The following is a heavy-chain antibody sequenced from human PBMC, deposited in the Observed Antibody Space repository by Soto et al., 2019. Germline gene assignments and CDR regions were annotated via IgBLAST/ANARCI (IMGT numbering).Heavy chain of an antibody. V-gene: IGHV4-4*02. CDR2: IYHSGIT. Sequence: SETLSLTCAVSSGSISSNWWSWVRQPPGKGLEWIGEIYHSGITNYNPSLNSRVTISVDKSKNHFSLDLSSVTAADTAVYYCSSQTYSYAWHHWGQRTQVTVSS. D-gene: IGHD5-18*01. CDR1: SGSISSNW. CDR3: SSQTYSYAWHH. J-gene: IGHJ5*02.